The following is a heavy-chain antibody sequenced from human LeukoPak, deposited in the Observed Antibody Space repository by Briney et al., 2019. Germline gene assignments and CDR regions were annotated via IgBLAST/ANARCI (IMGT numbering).Heavy chain of an antibody. CDR3: ARESGYSSGWFDGGFDY. CDR2: IIPIFGTA. Sequence: SVKVSCKASGGTFSSYAISWVRQAPGQGLEWMGRIIPIFGTANYAQKFQGRVTITRDESTSTAYMELSSLRSEDTAVYYCARESGYSSGWFDGGFDYWGQGTLVTVSS. CDR1: GGTFSSYA. D-gene: IGHD6-19*01. V-gene: IGHV1-69*05. J-gene: IGHJ4*02.